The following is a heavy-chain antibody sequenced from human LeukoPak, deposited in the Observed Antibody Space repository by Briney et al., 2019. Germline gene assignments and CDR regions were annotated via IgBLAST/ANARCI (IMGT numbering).Heavy chain of an antibody. V-gene: IGHV3-23*01. CDR3: AKYLILTGYYCDY. CDR1: GFTFSDYY. CDR2: ISGSGGST. Sequence: PGGSLRLSCAASGFTFSDYYMSWIRQAPGKGLEWVSAISGSGGSTYYANSVKGRFTISRGNSKNTLYLQMNSLRAEDTAVYYCAKYLILTGYYCDYWGQGTLVTVSS. J-gene: IGHJ4*02. D-gene: IGHD3-9*01.